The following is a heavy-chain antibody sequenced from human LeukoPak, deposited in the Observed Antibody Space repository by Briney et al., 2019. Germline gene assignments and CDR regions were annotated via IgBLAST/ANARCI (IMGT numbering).Heavy chain of an antibody. J-gene: IGHJ4*02. CDR2: IKIDGTIT. Sequence: QTGGSLRLSCVASGFTFSSYWMHWVRQAPGKGLVWASRIKIDGTITTYADSVKGRFTISRDNAKDTLYLQMNSLRAEDTALYYCARSVRGSFDYWGQGTLVTVSS. CDR1: GFTFSSYW. V-gene: IGHV3-74*01. D-gene: IGHD3-16*01. CDR3: ARSVRGSFDY.